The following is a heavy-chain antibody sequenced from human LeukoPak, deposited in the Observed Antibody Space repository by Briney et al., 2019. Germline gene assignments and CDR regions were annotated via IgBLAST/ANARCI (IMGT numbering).Heavy chain of an antibody. V-gene: IGHV1-46*01. CDR1: GYTFTSYY. Sequence: ASVKVSCKASGYTFTSYYMHWVRQAPGQGLEWMGIINPSGGSTSYAQKFQGRVTMTRDTSTSTVYMALSSLRSEDTAVYYCARVGDGYSYGDYFDYWGQGTLVTVSS. CDR2: INPSGGST. D-gene: IGHD5-18*01. CDR3: ARVGDGYSYGDYFDY. J-gene: IGHJ4*02.